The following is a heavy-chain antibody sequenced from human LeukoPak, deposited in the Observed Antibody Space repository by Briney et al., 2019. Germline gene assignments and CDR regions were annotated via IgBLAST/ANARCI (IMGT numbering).Heavy chain of an antibody. V-gene: IGHV3-7*03. J-gene: IGHJ5*02. CDR1: GFTFSSYW. Sequence: GGSLRLSCAASGFTFSSYWMSWVRQAPGKGLEWVANIKQDGSEKYYVDSVKGRFTISRDNAKNSLYLQMNSLRAEDTAVYYWAGDAYYYDSRGYYYYGFDPWGQGTLVTVSS. CDR3: AGDAYYYDSRGYYYYGFDP. D-gene: IGHD3-22*01. CDR2: IKQDGSEK.